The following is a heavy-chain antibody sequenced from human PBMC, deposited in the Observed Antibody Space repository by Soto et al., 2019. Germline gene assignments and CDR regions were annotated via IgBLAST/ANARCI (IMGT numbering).Heavy chain of an antibody. CDR2: IDDSGNI. Sequence: SETLSLTCNASGGSITSSGSAWGWIRQSPGKGLEWIGTIDDSGNIYYIPSLKSRITISVDTSKNQISLKLSSVTAADTAVYYCARHIHNQGFEYYFDSWGQGTLVTVSS. V-gene: IGHV4-39*01. CDR3: ARHIHNQGFEYYFDS. J-gene: IGHJ4*02. CDR1: GGSITSSGSA. D-gene: IGHD1-1*01.